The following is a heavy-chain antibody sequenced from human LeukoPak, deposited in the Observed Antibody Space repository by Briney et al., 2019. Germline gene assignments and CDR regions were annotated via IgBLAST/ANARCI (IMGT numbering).Heavy chain of an antibody. V-gene: IGHV3-23*01. D-gene: IGHD3-3*01. CDR2: ISDGTAGT. CDR3: ARASGLRSFTLIS. J-gene: IGHJ5*02. Sequence: GGSLRLSCAASGFTFTSYAMNWVRQAPGKGLEWVSRISDGTAGTYYADSVKGRFTISRDNSKNTLYLQMNSLRAEDTAVYYCARASGLRSFTLISWGLGTLVTASS. CDR1: GFTFTSYA.